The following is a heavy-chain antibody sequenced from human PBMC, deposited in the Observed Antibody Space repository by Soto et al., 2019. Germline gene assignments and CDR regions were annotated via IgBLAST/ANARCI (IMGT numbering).Heavy chain of an antibody. CDR2: ISADSGIT. V-gene: IGHV1-18*01. J-gene: IGHJ5*02. CDR1: GYTFTSHG. CDR3: ARVETDGMLSWFDP. Sequence: QVQLVQSGAEVKKPGASVKVSCKASGYTFTSHGIIWVRQAPGQGLEWMGWISADSGITNYAQSLQGIVTMTTDTSTSTAFMELSSLRSDDTAVYYCARVETDGMLSWFDPWGQGTLVTVSS. D-gene: IGHD2-8*01.